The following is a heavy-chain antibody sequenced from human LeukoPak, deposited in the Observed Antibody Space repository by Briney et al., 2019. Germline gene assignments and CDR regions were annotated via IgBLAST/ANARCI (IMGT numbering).Heavy chain of an antibody. J-gene: IGHJ3*02. Sequence: PGGSLRLSCAASGFPFSSYWMSWVRQAPGKGREWVANIKQEGSEKYNVDSGKDRFTTSRDNAKNSLYLQMNSLRAEDTAVYFCARDRTTVTTIDAFDIWGQGTMVTVSS. CDR2: IKQEGSEK. CDR3: ARDRTTVTTIDAFDI. V-gene: IGHV3-7*01. D-gene: IGHD4-11*01. CDR1: GFPFSSYW.